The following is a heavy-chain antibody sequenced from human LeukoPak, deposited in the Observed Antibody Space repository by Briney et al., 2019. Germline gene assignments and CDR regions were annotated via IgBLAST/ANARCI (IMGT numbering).Heavy chain of an antibody. D-gene: IGHD3-22*01. CDR3: ARVEVVMPDYFDY. J-gene: IGHJ4*02. Sequence: ASVKLSCNSSGYTFTGYYMHWARHAPGQGLAWMVWINPNSCRTNYAQKFQGRVTMTRDTTISTAYMELSRLRSDDTAVYYGARVEVVMPDYFDYWGQGTLVTVSS. CDR1: GYTFTGYY. V-gene: IGHV1-2*02. CDR2: INPNSCRT.